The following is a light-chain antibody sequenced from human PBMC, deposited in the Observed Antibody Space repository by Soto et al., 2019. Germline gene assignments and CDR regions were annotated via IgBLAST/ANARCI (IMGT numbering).Light chain of an antibody. CDR3: CSYAGSYTKV. J-gene: IGLJ3*02. Sequence: QSALTQPRSVSGSPGQSVTISCTGTSSDVGGYNYVSWYQQHPGKAPKLIIYVVNKRPSGVPDRLSGSKSDNTASLTISGLQAEDEADYYCCSYAGSYTKVFGGGTKVTVL. CDR1: SSDVGGYNY. V-gene: IGLV2-11*01. CDR2: VVN.